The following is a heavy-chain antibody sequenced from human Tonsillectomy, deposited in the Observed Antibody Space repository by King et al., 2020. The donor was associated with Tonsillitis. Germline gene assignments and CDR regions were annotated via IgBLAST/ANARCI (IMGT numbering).Heavy chain of an antibody. V-gene: IGHV1-69*01. D-gene: IGHD5-18*01. CDR2: TIPLFGTA. J-gene: IGHJ6*03. CDR1: VDTFSSYS. CDR3: ARAEDTAMAYYMDV. Sequence: VQLVESGAEVKKPGSSVKVSCKASVDTFSSYSISWVRQAPGQGLEWMGGTIPLFGTANYAQKFQGRVTIIADGSTSTVYMELSSLRSEDTAVYYCARAEDTAMAYYMDVWGKGTTVTVSS.